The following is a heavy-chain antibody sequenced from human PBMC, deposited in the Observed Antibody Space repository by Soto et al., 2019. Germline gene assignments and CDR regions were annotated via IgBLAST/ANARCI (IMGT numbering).Heavy chain of an antibody. D-gene: IGHD1-26*01. Sequence: SGPTLVNPTHTLTLPCTFSGFSLSTSGMCVSWIRQPPGKALEWLALIDWDDDKYYSTSLKTRLTISKDTSKNQVVLTMTNMDPVDTATYYCARLTGDGIVGVYYFDYWGQGTLVTVSS. CDR2: IDWDDDK. CDR3: ARLTGDGIVGVYYFDY. V-gene: IGHV2-70*01. J-gene: IGHJ4*02. CDR1: GFSLSTSGMC.